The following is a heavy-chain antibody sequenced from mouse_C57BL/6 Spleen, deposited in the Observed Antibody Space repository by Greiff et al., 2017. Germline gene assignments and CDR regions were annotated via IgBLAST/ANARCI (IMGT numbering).Heavy chain of an antibody. CDR3: ATYGYNPYYFDY. J-gene: IGHJ2*01. CDR2: ISYDGSN. Sequence: EVQLQESGPGLVKPSQSLSLTCSVTGYSITSGYYWYWIRQFPGNKLEWMGYISYDGSNNYNPSLKNRISITRDTSKNQFFLKLNSVTTEDTATYYCATYGYNPYYFDYWGQGTTLTVSS. D-gene: IGHD2-2*01. CDR1: GYSITSGYY. V-gene: IGHV3-6*01.